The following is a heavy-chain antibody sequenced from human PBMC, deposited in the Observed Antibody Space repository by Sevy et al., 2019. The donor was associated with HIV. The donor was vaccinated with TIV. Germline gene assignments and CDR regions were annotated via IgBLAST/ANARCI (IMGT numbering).Heavy chain of an antibody. CDR2: ISSSGSTI. CDR3: ARGGLGYCSGGSCYSINYYYYYGMDV. Sequence: GGSLRLSCAASGFTFSDYYMSWIRQAPGKGLEWVSYISSSGSTIYYADSVKGRFTISRDNVKNSLYLQMNSLRAEDTAVYYCARGGLGYCSGGSCYSINYYYYYGMDVWGQGTTVTVSS. V-gene: IGHV3-11*01. D-gene: IGHD2-15*01. J-gene: IGHJ6*02. CDR1: GFTFSDYY.